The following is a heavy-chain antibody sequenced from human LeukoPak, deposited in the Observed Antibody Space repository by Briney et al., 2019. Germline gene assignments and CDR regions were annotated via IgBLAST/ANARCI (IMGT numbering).Heavy chain of an antibody. J-gene: IGHJ4*02. D-gene: IGHD1-26*01. V-gene: IGHV3-30*02. Sequence: GGSLRLSCAASGFTFSSYSMHWVRQAPGKGLEWVAFIRYDGSNKYYADSVKGRFTISRDNSKNTLYLQMNSLRAEDTAVYYCAKDVSVEWEIVDYWGQGTLVTVSS. CDR2: IRYDGSNK. CDR1: GFTFSSYS. CDR3: AKDVSVEWEIVDY.